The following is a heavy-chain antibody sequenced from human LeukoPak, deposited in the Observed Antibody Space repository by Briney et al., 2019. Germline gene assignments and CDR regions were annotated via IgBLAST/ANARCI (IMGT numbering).Heavy chain of an antibody. CDR1: GYTFTSYD. Sequence: ASVKVSCKASGYTFTSYDINWVRQATGQGLEWMGWMNPNSGSTGYAQKFQGRVTITRNTSISTAYMELGGLRSEDTAVYYCARGRSTGYPYYFEYWGQGTLVAVSS. J-gene: IGHJ4*02. D-gene: IGHD5-12*01. V-gene: IGHV1-8*03. CDR2: MNPNSGST. CDR3: ARGRSTGYPYYFEY.